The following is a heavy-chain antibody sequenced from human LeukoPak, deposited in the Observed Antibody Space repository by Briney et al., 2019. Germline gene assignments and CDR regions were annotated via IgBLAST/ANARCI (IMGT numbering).Heavy chain of an antibody. J-gene: IGHJ4*02. V-gene: IGHV3-23*01. D-gene: IGHD3-3*01. Sequence: GGSLRLSCAASGFTFSSYAMSWVRQAPGKGLEWVSAISGSGGSTYYADSVKGRFTISRDNSKNTLYLQMNSLRAKDTAVYYCAKGDYFWSGRDAYYFDYWGQGTLVTVSS. CDR2: ISGSGGST. CDR1: GFTFSSYA. CDR3: AKGDYFWSGRDAYYFDY.